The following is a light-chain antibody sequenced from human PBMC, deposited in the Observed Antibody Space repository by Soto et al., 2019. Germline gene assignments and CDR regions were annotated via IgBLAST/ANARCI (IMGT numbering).Light chain of an antibody. CDR3: QEYRSSRT. CDR1: QSVSGTY. J-gene: IGKJ1*01. CDR2: DAS. Sequence: EVVLTQSPGTLSLSPGERATLSCRASQSVSGTYLAWYQQKPGQAPRLLIYDASSRATGIPDRFSGSGSGTDFTLTISRLEPDDFAVYYCQEYRSSRTFWQGTKVEIK. V-gene: IGKV3-20*01.